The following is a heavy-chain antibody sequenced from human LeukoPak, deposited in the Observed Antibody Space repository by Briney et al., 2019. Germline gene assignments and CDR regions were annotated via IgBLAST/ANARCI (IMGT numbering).Heavy chain of an antibody. V-gene: IGHV4-34*01. Sequence: SSETLSLTCAVYGGSFSGYYWSWIRQPPGKGLEWIGEINHSGSTNYNPSLKSRVTISVDTSKNQFSLKLSSVTAADTAVYYCARSVEMATIISAYFDYWGQGTLVTVSS. CDR2: INHSGST. J-gene: IGHJ4*02. CDR1: GGSFSGYY. CDR3: ARSVEMATIISAYFDY. D-gene: IGHD5-24*01.